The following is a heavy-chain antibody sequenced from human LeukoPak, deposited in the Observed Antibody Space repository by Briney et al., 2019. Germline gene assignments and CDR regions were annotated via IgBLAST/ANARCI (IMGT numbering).Heavy chain of an antibody. CDR3: ARDSRVVRGVISAFDI. CDR2: ISSSSSYI. Sequence: PGGSLRLSCAASGFTFSSYSMNWVRQAPGNGLEWVSSISSSSSYIYYADSVKGRFTISRDNAKNSLYLQMNSLRAEDTAVYYCARDSRVVRGVISAFDIWGQGTMVTVSS. V-gene: IGHV3-21*01. D-gene: IGHD3-10*01. CDR1: GFTFSSYS. J-gene: IGHJ3*02.